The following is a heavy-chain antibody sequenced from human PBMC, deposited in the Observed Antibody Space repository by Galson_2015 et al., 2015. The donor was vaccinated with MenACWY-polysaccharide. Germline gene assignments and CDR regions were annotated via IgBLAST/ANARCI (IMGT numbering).Heavy chain of an antibody. J-gene: IGHJ4*02. Sequence: SVKVSCKASGYTFTNYDINWVRQAPGQGLEWMAWMNPNSSNSGYAQKFHGRVTLTKDTSINTAYLELSSLRSGDTAMYYCARTFGDFDYWGQGTLVTVSS. CDR1: GYTFTNYD. V-gene: IGHV1-8*01. CDR3: ARTFGDFDY. D-gene: IGHD3-10*01. CDR2: MNPNSSNS.